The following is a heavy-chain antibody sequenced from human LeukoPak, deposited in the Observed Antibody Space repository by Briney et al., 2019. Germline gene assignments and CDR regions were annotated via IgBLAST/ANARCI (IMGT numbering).Heavy chain of an antibody. Sequence: SETLSLTCTVSGGSISRYYWSWIRQPPGKGLEWIGYIYYSGSTNYNPSLKSRVTISGDTSKNQFSLKLSSVTAADTAVYYCARSSSGYDYFDYWGQGTLVTVSS. V-gene: IGHV4-59*12. D-gene: IGHD5-12*01. CDR3: ARSSSGYDYFDY. CDR2: IYYSGST. J-gene: IGHJ4*02. CDR1: GGSISRYY.